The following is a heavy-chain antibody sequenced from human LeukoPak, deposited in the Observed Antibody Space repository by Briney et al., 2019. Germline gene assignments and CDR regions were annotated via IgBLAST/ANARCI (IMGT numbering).Heavy chain of an antibody. D-gene: IGHD3-3*01. CDR2: IYYSGST. Sequence: SETLSLTCTVSGGSISSYYWSWIRQPPGKGLEWIGYIYYSGSTNYNPSLKSRVTISVDTSKNQFSLKLSSVTAADTAVYYCARAITIFGVASYYMDVWGKGTTVTVSS. J-gene: IGHJ6*03. CDR3: ARAITIFGVASYYMDV. V-gene: IGHV4-59*01. CDR1: GGSISSYY.